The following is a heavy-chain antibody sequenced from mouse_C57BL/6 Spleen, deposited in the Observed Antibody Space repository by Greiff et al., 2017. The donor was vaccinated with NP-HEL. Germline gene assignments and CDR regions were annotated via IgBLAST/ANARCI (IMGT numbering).Heavy chain of an antibody. Sequence: QVQLQQSGAELARPGASVKLSCKASGYTFTSYGISWVKQRTGQGLEWIGEIYPRSGNTYYNEKFKGKATLTADKSSSTAYMELRSLTSEDSAVYFCARSFYYGSSHYFDYWGQGTTLTVSS. CDR1: GYTFTSYG. J-gene: IGHJ2*01. V-gene: IGHV1-81*01. D-gene: IGHD1-1*01. CDR2: IYPRSGNT. CDR3: ARSFYYGSSHYFDY.